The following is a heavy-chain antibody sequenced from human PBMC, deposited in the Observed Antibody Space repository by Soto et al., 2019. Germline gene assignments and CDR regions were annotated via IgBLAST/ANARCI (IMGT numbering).Heavy chain of an antibody. CDR1: GGSISSSSYY. Sequence: PSETLSLTCTVSGGSISSSSYYWGWIRQPPGKGLEWIGSIYYSGSTYYNPSLKSRVTISVDTSKNQFSLKLSSVTAADTAVYYCVRHRGIAVAGTGGWFDPWGQGTLVTVSS. D-gene: IGHD6-19*01. CDR3: VRHRGIAVAGTGGWFDP. CDR2: IYYSGST. J-gene: IGHJ5*02. V-gene: IGHV4-39*01.